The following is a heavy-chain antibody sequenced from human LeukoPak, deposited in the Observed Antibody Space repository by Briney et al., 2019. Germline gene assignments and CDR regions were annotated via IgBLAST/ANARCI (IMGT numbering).Heavy chain of an antibody. CDR1: GYTFTGYY. J-gene: IGHJ4*02. V-gene: IGHV1-2*02. CDR3: ARVGSSGWYVHPTLDY. Sequence: ASVKVSCKASGYTFTGYYMHWVRQAPGQGLEWMGWINPNSGDTNYAQKFQGRVTVTRDTSISTAYMELSRLRFDDTAVYYCARVGSSGWYVHPTLDYWGQGTLVTVSP. CDR2: INPNSGDT. D-gene: IGHD6-19*01.